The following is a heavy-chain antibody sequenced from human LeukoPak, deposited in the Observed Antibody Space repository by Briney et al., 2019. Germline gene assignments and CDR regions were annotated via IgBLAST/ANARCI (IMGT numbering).Heavy chain of an antibody. D-gene: IGHD6-13*01. CDR2: IISNGGST. CDR1: GFTFSSFP. CDR3: VKAYSSSWYYGMDV. V-gene: IGHV3-64D*06. J-gene: IGHJ6*02. Sequence: GGSLRLSCSASGFTFSSFPMHWVRQAPGKGLEYVSAIISNGGSTYYADSVRGRFTISRDDSKSTVYLQMSSLRAEDTAVYYCVKAYSSSWYYGMDVWGQGTTVTVSS.